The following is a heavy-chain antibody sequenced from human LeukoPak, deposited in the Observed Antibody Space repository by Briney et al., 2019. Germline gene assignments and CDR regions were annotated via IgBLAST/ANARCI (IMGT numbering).Heavy chain of an antibody. V-gene: IGHV3-23*01. Sequence: GGSLRLSCAASGFTFSSYAMSWVCQAPGKGLEWVSAMSGSGGSTYYADSVKGRFTISRDNSKSTLYLQMNSLRAEDTAIYYCAKDRQDITMTSDYWGQGTLVTVSS. CDR3: AKDRQDITMTSDY. D-gene: IGHD3-22*01. CDR2: MSGSGGST. J-gene: IGHJ4*02. CDR1: GFTFSSYA.